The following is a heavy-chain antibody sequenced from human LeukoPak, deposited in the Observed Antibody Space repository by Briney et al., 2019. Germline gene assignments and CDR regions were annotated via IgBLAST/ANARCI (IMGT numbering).Heavy chain of an antibody. CDR1: GFTFSSYA. CDR3: ARVGVAVAGTRWYYSDY. CDR2: ISYDGSNK. V-gene: IGHV3-30-3*01. Sequence: SGGSLRLSCAASGFTFSSYAMHRVRQAPGKGLEWVAVISYDGSNKYYADSVKGRFTISRDNSKNTLYLQMNSLRAEDTAVYYCARVGVAVAGTRWYYSDYWGQGTLVTVSS. D-gene: IGHD6-19*01. J-gene: IGHJ4*02.